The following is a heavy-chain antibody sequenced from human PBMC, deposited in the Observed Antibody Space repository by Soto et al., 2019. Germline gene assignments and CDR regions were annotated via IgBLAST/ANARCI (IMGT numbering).Heavy chain of an antibody. J-gene: IGHJ4*02. CDR1: KFPFSFYA. CDR2: ISGGGETS. D-gene: IGHD5-12*01. CDR3: AKAQFSGGYENQNFFDF. Sequence: GGSLRLSCAASKFPFSFYAMSWVRQAPGKGLELVSIISGGGETSHYADSVKGRFTISRDNSNNTLYLHMNRVRVDDTAVYYCAKAQFSGGYENQNFFDFWGQGTQVTVSS. V-gene: IGHV3-23*01.